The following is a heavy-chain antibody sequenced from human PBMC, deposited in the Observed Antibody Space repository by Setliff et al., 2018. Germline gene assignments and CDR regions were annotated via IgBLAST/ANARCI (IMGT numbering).Heavy chain of an antibody. V-gene: IGHV4-39*01. J-gene: IGHJ6*03. CDR3: ARSHYYASGNSHYYYMDV. D-gene: IGHD3-10*01. CDR1: GGSISISGYF. Sequence: SETLSLTCTVSGGSISISGYFWGWIRQPPGKGLEWIGSTSYSGTTYSNSSLKSRLSISVDTSKNQLYLSLTSVSVADTAMYYCARSHYYASGNSHYYYMDVWGKGTAVTVSS. CDR2: TSYSGTT.